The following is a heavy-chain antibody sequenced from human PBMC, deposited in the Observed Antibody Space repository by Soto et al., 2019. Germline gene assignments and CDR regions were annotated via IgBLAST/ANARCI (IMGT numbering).Heavy chain of an antibody. V-gene: IGHV3-30-3*01. Sequence: PGGSLRLSCAASGFTFSSYAMHWVRQAPGKGLEWVAVISYDGSNKYYADSVKGRFTISRDNSKNTLYLQMNSLRAEDTAVYYCARDLTGTPSYWGQGTLVTVSS. D-gene: IGHD1-20*01. CDR3: ARDLTGTPSY. CDR2: ISYDGSNK. J-gene: IGHJ4*02. CDR1: GFTFSSYA.